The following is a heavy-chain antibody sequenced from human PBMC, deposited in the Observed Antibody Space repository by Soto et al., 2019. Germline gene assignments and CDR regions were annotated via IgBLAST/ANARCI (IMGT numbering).Heavy chain of an antibody. V-gene: IGHV3-30*18. CDR2: ISYDGTNK. J-gene: IGHJ4*02. D-gene: IGHD3-3*01. CDR3: SKNLDVWNGYYQSIDY. CDR1: GFTFSSYG. Sequence: GGSLRLSCAASGFTFSSYGFHWVRQAPGKGLEWVAVISYDGTNKYYEDSVRGRFTISRDNSKNTLSLQMNSLRVEATAVYYCSKNLDVWNGYYQSIDYWGQGTLVTVSS.